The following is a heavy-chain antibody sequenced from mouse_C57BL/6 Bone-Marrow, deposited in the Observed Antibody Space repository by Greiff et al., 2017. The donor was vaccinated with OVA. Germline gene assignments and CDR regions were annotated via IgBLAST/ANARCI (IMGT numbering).Heavy chain of an antibody. V-gene: IGHV1-53*01. Sequence: QVQLQQPGTELVKPGASVKLSCKASGYTFTSYWMHWVKQRPGPGLEWIGNINPSNGGTNYNEKFKSKATLTVDKSSSTAYMRLSSLTSEDSAVYYCARGRVLGPPDYWGQGTTLTVSS. D-gene: IGHD4-1*01. CDR3: ARGRVLGPPDY. J-gene: IGHJ2*01. CDR1: GYTFTSYW. CDR2: INPSNGGT.